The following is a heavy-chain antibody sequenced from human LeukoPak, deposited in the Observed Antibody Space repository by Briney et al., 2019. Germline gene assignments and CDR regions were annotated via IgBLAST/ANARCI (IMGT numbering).Heavy chain of an antibody. CDR2: IWYDGSNK. V-gene: IGHV3-33*01. J-gene: IGHJ4*02. CDR3: ARVHDSSGYWDY. CDR1: GFTSSSYG. Sequence: GGSLRLSCAASGFTSSSYGMHWVRQAPGKGLEWVAVIWYDGSNKYYADSVKGRFTISRDNAKNSLYLQMNSLRAEDTAVYYCARVHDSSGYWDYWGQGTLVTVSS. D-gene: IGHD3-22*01.